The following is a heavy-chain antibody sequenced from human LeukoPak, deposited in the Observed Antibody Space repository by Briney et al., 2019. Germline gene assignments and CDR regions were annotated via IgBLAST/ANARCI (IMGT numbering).Heavy chain of an antibody. Sequence: SQTLSLTCAISGDSVSRNNAGWNWIRQSPSRGLEWLGRTYYRSKWYSDFAPSVRNRITINPDTSKNQFSLQLNSVTPEDTAVYYCARGADESSSWLPFDYWGQGTLVTVSS. CDR3: ARGADESSSWLPFDY. CDR2: TYYRSKWYS. D-gene: IGHD6-13*01. J-gene: IGHJ4*02. V-gene: IGHV6-1*01. CDR1: GDSVSRNNAG.